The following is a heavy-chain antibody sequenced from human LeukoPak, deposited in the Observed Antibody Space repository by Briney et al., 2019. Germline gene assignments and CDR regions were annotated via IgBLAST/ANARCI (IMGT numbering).Heavy chain of an antibody. V-gene: IGHV5-51*01. CDR2: TYPGDSDT. CDR3: ARLGCSSSSCLAYPRYYYYYMDV. CDR1: GYSFTNYW. D-gene: IGHD2-2*01. Sequence: GESLKISCKGSGYSFTNYWIGWVRQMPGKGLEWMGITYPGDSDTRYSPSFQGQVTISVDKSISTAYLQWSSLKASDTAMYYCARLGCSSSSCLAYPRYYYYYMDVRGKGTTVTVSS. J-gene: IGHJ6*04.